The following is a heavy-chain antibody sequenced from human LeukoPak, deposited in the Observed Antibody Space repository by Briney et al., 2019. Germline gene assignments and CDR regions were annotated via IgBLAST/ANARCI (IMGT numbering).Heavy chain of an antibody. D-gene: IGHD3-10*01. J-gene: IGHJ3*01. V-gene: IGHV3-23*01. CDR3: ARDLGLLKFVFDF. Sequence: GGTLRLSCAASGFTFSSYGMSWVRQAPGKGLEWVSAISGSGGSTYYADSVKGRFTISRDNAKNSLYLQMNSLRAEDTAVYYCARDLGLLKFVFDFWGQGTMVTVSS. CDR1: GFTFSSYG. CDR2: ISGSGGST.